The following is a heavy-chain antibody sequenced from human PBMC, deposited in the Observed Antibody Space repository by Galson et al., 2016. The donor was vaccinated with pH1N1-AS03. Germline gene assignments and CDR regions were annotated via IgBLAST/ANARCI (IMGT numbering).Heavy chain of an antibody. CDR1: GYTFSDYY. V-gene: IGHV1-2*02. D-gene: IGHD2-15*01. J-gene: IGHJ4*01. Sequence: SVKVSCKAPGYTFSDYYMHWVRQAPGQGLEWMGWINPSSGGTKSGQKFQGRVTMNTDTSISTAYMEVTGLRGDDTAVYYCARDFHSSNVWGQGTLVTVSS. CDR3: ARDFHSSNV. CDR2: INPSSGGT.